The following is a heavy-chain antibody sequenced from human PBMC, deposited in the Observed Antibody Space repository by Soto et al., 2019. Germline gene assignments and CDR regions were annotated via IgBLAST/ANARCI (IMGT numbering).Heavy chain of an antibody. V-gene: IGHV1-2*02. CDR1: GYTFTGYY. J-gene: IGHJ6*02. Sequence: ASVKVSCEASGYTFTGYYVHWVRQAPGHGLEWLVWIHLNSGGTNYAKSFQGRVTMTRDMSVSTVYMEMTGMSSDDTAVYDCASPRELCYTYFYFFPLDVWGQGTTVTVSS. D-gene: IGHD2-2*02. CDR3: ASPRELCYTYFYFFPLDV. CDR2: IHLNSGGT.